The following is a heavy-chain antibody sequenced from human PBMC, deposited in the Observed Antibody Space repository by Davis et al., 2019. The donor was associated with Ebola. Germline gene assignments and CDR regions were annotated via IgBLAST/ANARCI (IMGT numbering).Heavy chain of an antibody. Sequence: MPSETLSLTCTVSGGSINFHYWSWIRQPPGKGLEWIGYIYYTGNTYYNPSLKSRVTISVDKSKNQFSLKLDSMTAADTAVYYCARDTSCTTTSCYVHYSGMDVWGKGTTVTVSS. V-gene: IGHV4-59*11. CDR1: GGSINFHY. J-gene: IGHJ6*04. D-gene: IGHD2-2*01. CDR3: ARDTSCTTTSCYVHYSGMDV. CDR2: IYYTGNT.